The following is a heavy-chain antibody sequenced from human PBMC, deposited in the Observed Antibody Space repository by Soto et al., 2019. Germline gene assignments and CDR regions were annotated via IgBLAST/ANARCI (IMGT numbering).Heavy chain of an antibody. D-gene: IGHD2-15*01. Sequence: EVQLVESGGGLVQPGGSLRLSCAASGFDFSNSWIHWVRQGPGKGLVWVSHINSDGSGTTYADSVKGRFTISRDNAKNTVNLQVNSLRAGDTAVYYCAKDTADAMDVWGEGTTVTVSS. CDR1: GFDFSNSW. J-gene: IGHJ6*04. V-gene: IGHV3-74*01. CDR3: AKDTADAMDV. CDR2: INSDGSGT.